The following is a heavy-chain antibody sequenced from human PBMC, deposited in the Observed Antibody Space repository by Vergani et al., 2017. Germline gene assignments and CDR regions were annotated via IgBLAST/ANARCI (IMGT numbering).Heavy chain of an antibody. D-gene: IGHD5-12*01. J-gene: IGHJ4*02. Sequence: EVQLLESGGGLVQPGGSLRLSCEASGFSFPGYAMSWVRQAPGKGLEWVSRVSGSSATPYYADSVKGRFIISRDNSKNTLHLQMNSLRADDTAVYYCTKGSRGYTGYFFDYWGQGTLATVSS. V-gene: IGHV3-23*01. CDR1: GFSFPGYA. CDR2: VSGSSATP. CDR3: TKGSRGYTGYFFDY.